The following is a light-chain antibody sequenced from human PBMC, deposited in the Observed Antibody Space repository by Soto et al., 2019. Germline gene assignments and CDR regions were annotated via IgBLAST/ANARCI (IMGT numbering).Light chain of an antibody. V-gene: IGLV1-44*01. J-gene: IGLJ2*01. CDR1: SYNIGIND. CDR3: AAWDDSLNGPI. Sequence: SYNIGINDVHWYRQLSGSAPQILIYDTTERATGVPDRFSGSKSGTSASLAISGLQAEDEADYHCAAWDDSLNGPIFGGGTKVTVL. CDR2: DTT.